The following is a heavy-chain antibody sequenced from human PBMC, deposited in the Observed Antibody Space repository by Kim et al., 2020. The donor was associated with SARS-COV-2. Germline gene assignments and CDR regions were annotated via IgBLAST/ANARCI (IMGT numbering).Heavy chain of an antibody. V-gene: IGHV3-21*01. J-gene: IGHJ4*02. CDR3: ATISSSWYPIGY. Sequence: YDADSVKRRFTLSRNTAKNSLYLQMNRLRAEDTAVYYCATISSSWYPIGYWGQGTLVTVSS. D-gene: IGHD6-13*01.